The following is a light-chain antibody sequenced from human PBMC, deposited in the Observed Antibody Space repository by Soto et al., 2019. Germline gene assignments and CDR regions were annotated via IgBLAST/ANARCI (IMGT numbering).Light chain of an antibody. Sequence: DIQMTQSPSSLSASVGDRVTITCRASESISRYLNWYQQKPGKAPKLLIYAASSLQGGVPSRFSGSGSGTDFTLPISSLQPEDFATYYCQQSYSTPPGTFGQGTKLEIK. J-gene: IGKJ2*01. CDR2: AAS. V-gene: IGKV1-39*01. CDR1: ESISRY. CDR3: QQSYSTPPGT.